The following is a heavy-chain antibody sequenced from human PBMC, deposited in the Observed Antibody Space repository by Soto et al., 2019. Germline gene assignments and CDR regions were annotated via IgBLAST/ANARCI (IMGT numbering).Heavy chain of an antibody. CDR1: GFSFSSQA. CDR3: ARDLPLYTGVFDM. CDR2: ISNDGNRQ. Sequence: GGSLRLSCVASGFSFSSQAMHWVRQAPGKGLEWVAAISNDGNRQLYADSVKDRFTISRDNSRNTLDLQMNNLRTEDTGVYFCARDLPLYTGVFDMWGQGTMVTVSS. D-gene: IGHD2-2*02. V-gene: IGHV3-30-3*01. J-gene: IGHJ3*02.